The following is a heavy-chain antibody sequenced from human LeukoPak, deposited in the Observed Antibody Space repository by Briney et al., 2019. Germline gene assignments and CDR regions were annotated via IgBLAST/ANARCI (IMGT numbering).Heavy chain of an antibody. D-gene: IGHD6-13*01. CDR1: GGSISSYY. CDR3: ARLRAGVSSSWFDY. CDR2: IYYSWST. J-gene: IGHJ4*02. Sequence: SETLSLTCTVSGGSISSYYWSWIRQPPGKGLEGIGYIYYSWSTNYNPSLKSRVTISVDTSKNQFSLKLSSVTAADTAVYYCARLRAGVSSSWFDYWGQGTLVTVSS. V-gene: IGHV4-59*08.